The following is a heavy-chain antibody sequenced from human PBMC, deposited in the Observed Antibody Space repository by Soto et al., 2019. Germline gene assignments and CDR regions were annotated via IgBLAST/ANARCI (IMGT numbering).Heavy chain of an antibody. V-gene: IGHV1-69*06. D-gene: IGHD3-3*01. CDR3: ARYRRDDFWSGSYGMDD. Sequence: SVKVSCKASGGFFSSYAISWVRQAPVQGLEWMGGIIPIFGTANYAQKFQGRVTITADKSTSTAYMELSSLRSEDTAVYYCARYRRDDFWSGSYGMDDWGQGTTVTVSS. J-gene: IGHJ6*02. CDR2: IIPIFGTA. CDR1: GGFFSSYA.